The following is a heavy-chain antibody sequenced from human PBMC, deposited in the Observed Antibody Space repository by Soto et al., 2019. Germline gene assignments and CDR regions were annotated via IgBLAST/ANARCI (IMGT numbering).Heavy chain of an antibody. J-gene: IGHJ4*02. CDR1: GGYISTSNW. V-gene: IGHV4-4*02. CDR2: VYRTGST. D-gene: IGHD6-13*01. Sequence: QVQLQESGPGLVKPSGTLSLTCAVSGGYISTSNWWSWVRQPPGKGLEWIGEVYRTGSTNYNPSLESRVTVSIDKSKNQFSLKLTSVTAADTAVYYCARARATIAAAAIFDCWGQGTLVTVSS. CDR3: ARARATIAAAAIFDC.